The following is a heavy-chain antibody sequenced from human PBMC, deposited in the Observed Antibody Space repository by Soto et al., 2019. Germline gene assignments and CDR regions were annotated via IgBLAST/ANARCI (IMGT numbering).Heavy chain of an antibody. Sequence: SQTLSLTCAFSGNSVYTNSAAWNGIRQSPSRGHEWLGRTYYRSKWYNDYAVSVKSRMTTIPDTSKNQFSLQLNSVTPEDTAVYYCARESEQQLVLSWFDPWGQGTLVTVSS. CDR1: GNSVYTNSAA. V-gene: IGHV6-1*01. J-gene: IGHJ5*02. CDR3: ARESEQQLVLSWFDP. D-gene: IGHD6-13*01. CDR2: TYYRSKWYN.